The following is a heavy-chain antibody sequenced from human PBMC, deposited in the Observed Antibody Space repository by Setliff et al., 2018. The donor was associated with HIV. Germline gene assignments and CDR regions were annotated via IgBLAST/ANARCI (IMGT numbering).Heavy chain of an antibody. Sequence: PGGSLRLSCAASGFSFVSYALSWVRQAPGKGLEWVSAISGGGAVKYYADSVKGRFTISRDRSRNTLYLQMDSLRAEDTAVYYCANLWELGAWGQGTLVTVSS. CDR2: ISGGGAVK. V-gene: IGHV3-23*01. CDR1: GFSFVSYA. D-gene: IGHD3-16*01. J-gene: IGHJ5*02. CDR3: ANLWELGA.